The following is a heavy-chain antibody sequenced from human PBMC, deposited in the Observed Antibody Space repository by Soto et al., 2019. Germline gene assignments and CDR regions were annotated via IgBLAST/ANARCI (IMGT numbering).Heavy chain of an antibody. J-gene: IGHJ6*02. CDR2: MNPDTGGT. CDR3: ARDPYTSSSGYYYGMDV. CDR1: GYTFSDFS. D-gene: IGHD6-13*01. Sequence: QVHLVQSGAEVRKPGASVKVSCKASGYTFSDFSMHWVRQAPGQGLEWVGWMNPDTGGTNYAQKFHGWVTMTRDTSISTAYMELSRLRSDDTAVYYCARDPYTSSSGYYYGMDVWGQGTTVTVSS. V-gene: IGHV1-2*04.